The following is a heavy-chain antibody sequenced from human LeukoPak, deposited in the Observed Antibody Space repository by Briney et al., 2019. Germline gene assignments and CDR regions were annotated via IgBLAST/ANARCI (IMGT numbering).Heavy chain of an antibody. CDR1: GGSISSYY. V-gene: IGHV4-4*07. Sequence: NPSETLSLTCTVSGGSISSYYWSWIRQPAGKGLEWIGRIYTSGSTNYNPSLKSRGTMPVDTSKNQFSLKLSSVTAADTAMYYCARHREGYSSNWSWFDPWGQGTLVTVSS. J-gene: IGHJ5*02. D-gene: IGHD6-13*01. CDR3: ARHREGYSSNWSWFDP. CDR2: IYTSGST.